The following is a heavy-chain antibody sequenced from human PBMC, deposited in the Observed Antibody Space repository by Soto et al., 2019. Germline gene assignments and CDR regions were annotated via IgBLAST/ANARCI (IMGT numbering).Heavy chain of an antibody. Sequence: QVQLQESGPGLVKPSQTLSLTCTVSGGSISSGGYYWSWIRQHPGKGLEWIGYIYYSGSTYYNPSLQRRVTISVDTSKNQLSLKLSSVTAADTAGYYCAASCVGCGGFNYYGMDVWGQGTTVTVSS. CDR1: GGSISSGGYY. CDR2: IYYSGST. D-gene: IGHD2-21*01. CDR3: AASCVGCGGFNYYGMDV. V-gene: IGHV4-31*03. J-gene: IGHJ6*02.